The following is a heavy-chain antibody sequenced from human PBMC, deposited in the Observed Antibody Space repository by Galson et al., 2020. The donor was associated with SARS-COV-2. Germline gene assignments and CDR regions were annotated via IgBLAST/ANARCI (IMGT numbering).Heavy chain of an antibody. Sequence: ETLETLSLTCTVSGGPISSSSYYWGWIRQPPGKGLEWIGSIYYSGSTYYNPSLKSRVTISVDTTKNQFSLKLSSVTAADTAVYYCARLLSTVDPWSFSSSWYYFDYWGQGTLVTVSS. J-gene: IGHJ4*02. V-gene: IGHV4-39*01. CDR3: ARLLSTVDPWSFSSSWYYFDY. D-gene: IGHD6-13*01. CDR2: IYYSGST. CDR1: GGPISSSSYY.